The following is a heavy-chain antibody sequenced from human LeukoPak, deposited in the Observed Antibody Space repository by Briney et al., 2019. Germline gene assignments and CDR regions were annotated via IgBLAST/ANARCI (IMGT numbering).Heavy chain of an antibody. CDR1: EFTFSSYA. CDR3: AKEALTSVTTLADY. J-gene: IGHJ4*02. CDR2: ISGSGSTT. V-gene: IGHV3-23*01. D-gene: IGHD4-17*01. Sequence: GGSLRLSCAASEFTFSSYAMSWVRRAPGKGLHWVSSISGSGSTTTYADSVKGRFTISRDNSKNTLYLHMNSLRVEDTAMYYCAKEALTSVTTLADYWGQGTPVTVSS.